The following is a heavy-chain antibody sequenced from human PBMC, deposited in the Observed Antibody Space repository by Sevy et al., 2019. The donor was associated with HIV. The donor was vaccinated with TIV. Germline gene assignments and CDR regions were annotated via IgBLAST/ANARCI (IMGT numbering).Heavy chain of an antibody. CDR3: ARDCSSTRCLWGMDV. CDR1: GFTFSRYW. CDR2: IKVDGSEK. V-gene: IGHV3-7*03. J-gene: IGHJ6*02. Sequence: GWSLRLSCAASGFTFSRYWMSCVRQAPGKGLEWVANIKVDGSEKYYVDSVKGRFTISRDNAKNSLYLQMNSLRAEDTAVYYCARDCSSTRCLWGMDVWGQGTTVTVSS. D-gene: IGHD2-2*01.